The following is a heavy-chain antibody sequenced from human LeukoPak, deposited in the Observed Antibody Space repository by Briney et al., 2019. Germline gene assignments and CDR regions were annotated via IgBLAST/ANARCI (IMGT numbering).Heavy chain of an antibody. CDR3: ARDSPFGVY. V-gene: IGHV3-7*01. CDR1: GFTFSSYW. D-gene: IGHD3-10*01. CDR2: IKQDGSEK. J-gene: IGHJ4*02. Sequence: GGSLRLSCAASGFTFSSYWMSWVRQAPGKGLEWVANIKQDGSEKNYVDSVKGRFIISRDNTKNSLYMQVYSLRVEDTAVYYCARDSPFGVYWGQGALVTVSS.